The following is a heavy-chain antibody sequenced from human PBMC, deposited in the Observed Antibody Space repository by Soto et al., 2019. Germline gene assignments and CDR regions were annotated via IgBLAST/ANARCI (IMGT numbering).Heavy chain of an antibody. CDR1: GGSISSYY. CDR2: IYYSGST. V-gene: IGHV4-59*08. CDR3: ARFKVYYDILTGYYSSFGLDY. D-gene: IGHD3-9*01. Sequence: PSETLSLTCTVSGGSISSYYWSWIRQPPGKGLEWIGYIYYSGSTNYNPSLKSRVTISVDTSKNQFSLKLSSVTAADTAVYYCARFKVYYDILTGYYSSFGLDYWGQGTLVTVSS. J-gene: IGHJ4*02.